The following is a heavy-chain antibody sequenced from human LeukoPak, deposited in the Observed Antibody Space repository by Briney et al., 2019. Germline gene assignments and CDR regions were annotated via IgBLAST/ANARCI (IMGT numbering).Heavy chain of an antibody. CDR1: GFTFSSYW. V-gene: IGHV3-74*01. Sequence: GGSLRLTCAASGFTFSSYWMHWVRQAPGKGLVWVSRINSDGSTTTYADSVKGRFTISRDNAKNTLYLQMNGLRAEDTAVYYCTRGGVDHWGQGTLVTVSS. CDR3: TRGGVDH. CDR2: INSDGSTT. D-gene: IGHD3-16*01. J-gene: IGHJ4*02.